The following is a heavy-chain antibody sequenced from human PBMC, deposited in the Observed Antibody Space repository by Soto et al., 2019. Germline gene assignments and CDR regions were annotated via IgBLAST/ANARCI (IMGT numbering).Heavy chain of an antibody. Sequence: QMQLQESGPGLVKPSETLSLTCNVSGGSVSSVKYFWSWIRQPPGKGLEWIAYIYNNGNTNYNPPLESRATISVDTSKNQCSLKLTSVTAADSAVYFCARTVMPVGNLAAFDHWGQGVLVTVSS. CDR2: IYNNGNT. CDR3: ARTVMPVGNLAAFDH. V-gene: IGHV4-61*01. CDR1: GGSVSSVKYF. J-gene: IGHJ4*02. D-gene: IGHD7-27*01.